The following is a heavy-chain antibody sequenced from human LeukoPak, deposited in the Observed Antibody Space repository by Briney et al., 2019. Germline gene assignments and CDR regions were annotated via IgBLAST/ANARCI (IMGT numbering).Heavy chain of an antibody. CDR2: ISYDGSNK. D-gene: IGHD6-13*01. CDR3: AKDHSSRASLYYFDY. J-gene: IGHJ4*02. Sequence: GGSLRLSCAASGFTVSSNYMSWVRQAPGKGLEWVAVISYDGSNKYYADSVKGRFTISRDNSKNTLYLQMNSLRAEDTAVYYCAKDHSSRASLYYFDYWGQGTLVTVSS. V-gene: IGHV3-30*18. CDR1: GFTVSSNY.